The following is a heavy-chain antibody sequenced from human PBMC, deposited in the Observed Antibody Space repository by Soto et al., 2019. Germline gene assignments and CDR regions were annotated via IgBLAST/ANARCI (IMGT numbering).Heavy chain of an antibody. D-gene: IGHD5-12*01. CDR3: ARDRWIVGYYGTDV. CDR1: GYTFTSYA. CDR2: INAGNGNT. J-gene: IGHJ6*02. V-gene: IGHV1-3*01. Sequence: ASVKVSCKASGYTFTSYAMHWVRQAPGQRLEWMGWINAGNGNTKYSQKFQGRVTITRDTSASTAYMELSSLRSEDTAVYYCARDRWIVGYYGTDVWGQGTTVTVSS.